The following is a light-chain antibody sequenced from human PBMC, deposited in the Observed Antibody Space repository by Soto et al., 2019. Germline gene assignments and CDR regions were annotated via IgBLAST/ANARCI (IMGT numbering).Light chain of an antibody. CDR2: HAS. Sequence: DIQMTQSPSSLSASVGDRVTITCQASQDIINYLNWYQQKPGKAPKLLIYHASNLETGVPFRFSGSGSGTDCTFTISILQPEDVATYYCQQYDNVPLTFGGGTKVEIK. CDR3: QQYDNVPLT. CDR1: QDIINY. J-gene: IGKJ4*01. V-gene: IGKV1-33*01.